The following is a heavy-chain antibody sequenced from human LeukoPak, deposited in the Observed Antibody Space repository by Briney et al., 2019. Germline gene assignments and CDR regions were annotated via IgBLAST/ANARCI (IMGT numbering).Heavy chain of an antibody. CDR2: ISSSSSTI. D-gene: IGHD4-17*01. J-gene: IGHJ3*02. V-gene: IGHV3-48*04. CDR3: ARESTVTPDAFDI. Sequence: GGSLRLSCAASGFTFSSYSMNWVRQAPGKGLEWVSYISSSSSTIYYADSVKGRFTISRDNAKNSLYLQMNSLRAEDTAVYYCARESTVTPDAFDIWGQGTMVTVSS. CDR1: GFTFSSYS.